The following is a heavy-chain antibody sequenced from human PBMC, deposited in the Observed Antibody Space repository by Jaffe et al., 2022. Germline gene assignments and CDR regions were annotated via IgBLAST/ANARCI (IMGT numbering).Heavy chain of an antibody. D-gene: IGHD3-3*01. CDR1: GYPFTSFA. CDR2: INCGNGYT. V-gene: IGHV1-3*01. J-gene: IGHJ4*02. CDR3: ARVRITTFGVGYFDN. Sequence: QVHLVQSGAEVKKPGASVRISCKTSGYPFTSFAIHWLRQAPGHRPEWLGSINCGNGYTNYSQNFQPRVTLTRDKSATTAHMELSSLRSEDTALYYCARVRITTFGVGYFDNWGQGTLVSVSS.